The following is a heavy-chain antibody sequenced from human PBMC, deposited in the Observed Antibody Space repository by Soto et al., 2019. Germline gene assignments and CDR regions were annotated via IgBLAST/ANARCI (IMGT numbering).Heavy chain of an antibody. Sequence: QVQLQESGPGLVKPSQTLSLTCTVSGDSISSGGYCWSWIRQHPGKGLEWIGYISNSGNTYYNPSLKGGLPLFVDTSKNQFSLKLASVPAADPAVYYCAGDWGGGYYFDSSGYLDYWGQGTLVTVSS. CDR2: ISNSGNT. V-gene: IGHV4-31*03. CDR1: GDSISSGGYC. D-gene: IGHD3-22*01. CDR3: AGDWGGGYYFDSSGYLDY. J-gene: IGHJ4*02.